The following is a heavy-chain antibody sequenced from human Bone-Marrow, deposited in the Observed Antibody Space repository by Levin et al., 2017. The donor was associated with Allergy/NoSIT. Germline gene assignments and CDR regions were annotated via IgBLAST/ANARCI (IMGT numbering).Heavy chain of an antibody. J-gene: IGHJ4*02. CDR3: ATSWWRDYYDTSGYRLYRET. CDR2: INPNSGGT. D-gene: IGHD3-22*01. V-gene: IGHV1-2*02. CDR1: GDTLSGYY. Sequence: ASVKVSCKASGDTLSGYYMHWVRQAPGQRLEWLGWINPNSGGTKDAQKFQGRVTLTRDTSISTGYMDLSRLKSEDTAIYYCATSWWRDYYDTSGYRLYRETWGQGTLVTVSS.